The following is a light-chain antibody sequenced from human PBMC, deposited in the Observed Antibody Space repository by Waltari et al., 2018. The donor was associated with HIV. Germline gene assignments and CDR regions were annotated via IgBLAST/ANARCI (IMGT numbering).Light chain of an antibody. CDR1: QSIDYY. J-gene: IGKJ1*01. CDR3: QQSYITPRT. V-gene: IGKV1-39*01. CDR2: AAS. Sequence: DIQMTQSPSSLSASVGARVTITCRASQSIDYYLKWYQQKPGKAPNLLIHAASTLQSGVPSRFSGSGSGTDFTLTISSLQPEDFATYYCQQSYITPRTFGLGTKVEI.